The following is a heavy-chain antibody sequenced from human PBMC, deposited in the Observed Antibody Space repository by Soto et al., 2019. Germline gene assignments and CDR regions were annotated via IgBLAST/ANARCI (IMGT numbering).Heavy chain of an antibody. CDR2: ISYDGSNK. CDR1: GFTFSSYA. J-gene: IGHJ6*02. Sequence: GGSLRLSCAASGFTFSSYAMHWVRQAPVKGLEWVAVISYDGSNKYYADSVKGRFTISRDNSKNTLYLQMNSLRAEDTAVYYCARPTSPHYYYYGMDVWSQGTTVTVSS. CDR3: ARPTSPHYYYYGMDV. D-gene: IGHD4-17*01. V-gene: IGHV3-30-3*01.